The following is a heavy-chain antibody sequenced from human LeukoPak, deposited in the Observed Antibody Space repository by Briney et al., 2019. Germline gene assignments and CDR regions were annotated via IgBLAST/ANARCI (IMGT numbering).Heavy chain of an antibody. CDR3: AKAYGSGSYSCDY. J-gene: IGHJ4*02. CDR1: GFTVSSNY. D-gene: IGHD3-10*01. CDR2: IYSGGST. Sequence: LTGGSLRLSCAASGFTVSSNYMSWVRQAPGKGLEWVSVIYSGGSTYYADSVKGRFTISRDNSKNSLYLQMNSLRAEDTAVYYCAKAYGSGSYSCDYWGQGTLVTVSS. V-gene: IGHV3-53*01.